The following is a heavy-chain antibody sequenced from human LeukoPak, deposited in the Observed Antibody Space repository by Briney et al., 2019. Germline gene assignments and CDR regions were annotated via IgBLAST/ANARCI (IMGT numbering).Heavy chain of an antibody. CDR3: ARVRDGRGYYFDY. Sequence: ASVKVSCKASGGTFSSYAISWVRQAPGQGLEWMGGIIPIFGTANYAQKFQGRVTITADKSTSTAYMELSSLRSEDTAVYYCARVRDGRGYYFDYWGQGTLVTVSS. J-gene: IGHJ4*02. CDR2: IIPIFGTA. D-gene: IGHD5-24*01. V-gene: IGHV1-69*06. CDR1: GGTFSSYA.